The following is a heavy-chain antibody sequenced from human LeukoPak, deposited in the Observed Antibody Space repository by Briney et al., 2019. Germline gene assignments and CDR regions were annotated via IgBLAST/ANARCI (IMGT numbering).Heavy chain of an antibody. J-gene: IGHJ4*02. CDR2: INHDGTIT. Sequence: GGSLRLSCAVSRLPFRAYWMSWIRQVPGAGPVWAARINHDGTITHYADSVKGRFTISRDNGKNILYLQITSLRPEDTAVYYCTGDVWGNSDYWGQGTLVTVSS. V-gene: IGHV3-74*01. D-gene: IGHD7-27*01. CDR3: TGDVWGNSDY. CDR1: RLPFRAYW.